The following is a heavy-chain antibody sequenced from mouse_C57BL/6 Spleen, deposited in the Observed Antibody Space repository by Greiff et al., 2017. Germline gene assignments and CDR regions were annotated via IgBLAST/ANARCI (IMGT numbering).Heavy chain of an antibody. D-gene: IGHD1-1*01. CDR2: IHPNSGST. CDR3: ARFGSSYDWYFDV. Sequence: QVQLKQPGAELVKPGASVKLSCKASGYTFTSYWMHWVKQRPGQGLEWIGMIHPNSGSTNYNEKFKSKATLTVDKSSSTAYMQLSSLTSEDSAVYYCARFGSSYDWYFDVWGTGTQGTVPS. J-gene: IGHJ1*03. V-gene: IGHV1-64*01. CDR1: GYTFTSYW.